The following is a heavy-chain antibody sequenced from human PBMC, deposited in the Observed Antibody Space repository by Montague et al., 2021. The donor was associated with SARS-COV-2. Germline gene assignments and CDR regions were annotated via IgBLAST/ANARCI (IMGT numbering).Heavy chain of an antibody. D-gene: IGHD3-10*01. Sequence: SETLSLTCAVHGGSFSTYSWNWIRQPPGEGLEWIGEIHHGGSTNYSPSLKSRVTISADTSKNQFSLKLTSVAAADTAVYYCARLGDGVVPSPILGVGPYYSYDYMDVWGKGTTVTVSS. CDR2: IHHGGST. J-gene: IGHJ6*03. CDR3: ARLGDGVVPSPILGVGPYYSYDYMDV. CDR1: GGSFSTYS. V-gene: IGHV4-34*01.